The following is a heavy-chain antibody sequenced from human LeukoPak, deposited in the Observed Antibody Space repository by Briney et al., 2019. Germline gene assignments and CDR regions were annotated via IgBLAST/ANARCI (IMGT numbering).Heavy chain of an antibody. J-gene: IGHJ5*02. CDR2: INTNTGNP. V-gene: IGHV7-4-1*02. CDR1: GYTFTSYA. Sequence: ASVKVSCKASGYTFTSYAMNWVRQAPGQGLEWMGWINTNTGNPTYAQGFTGRFVFSLDTSVSTAYLQISSLKAEDTAVYYCARDLKGGSSWYQNWFDPWGQGTLVTVSS. CDR3: ARDLKGGSSWYQNWFDP. D-gene: IGHD6-13*01.